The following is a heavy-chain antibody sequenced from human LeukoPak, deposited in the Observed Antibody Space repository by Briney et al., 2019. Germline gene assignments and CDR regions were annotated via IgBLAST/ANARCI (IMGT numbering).Heavy chain of an antibody. V-gene: IGHV3-7*01. CDR1: GFTYNNFW. J-gene: IGHJ4*02. Sequence: GGSLRFSCASSGFTYNNFWMTWFRQAPGKGLEGVANINQDGSEKFLLDSVKGRFTISRDTAENSISLQMNSLREDDTAVYYCAGGDVTFYFDFWGQGTLVTVSS. D-gene: IGHD2-21*02. CDR3: AGGDVTFYFDF. CDR2: INQDGSEK.